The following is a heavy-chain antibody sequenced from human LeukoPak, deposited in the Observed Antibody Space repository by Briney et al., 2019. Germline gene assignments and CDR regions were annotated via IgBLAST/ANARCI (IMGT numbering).Heavy chain of an antibody. CDR2: NSGRSYT. J-gene: IGHJ4*02. Sequence: GGSLRLSCAASGFTLCRYAISWVRQPPREGLEWVSRNSGRSYTHYAESVKGRFAISRDASKHTLYLQINSLRAEDTAVYYCAATRGERWLQLINSWGQGTLVTVSP. V-gene: IGHV3-23*01. CDR1: GFTLCRYA. D-gene: IGHD5-24*01. CDR3: AATRGERWLQLINS.